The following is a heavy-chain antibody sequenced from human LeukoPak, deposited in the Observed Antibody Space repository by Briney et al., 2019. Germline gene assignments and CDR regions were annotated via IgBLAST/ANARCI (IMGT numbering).Heavy chain of an antibody. CDR1: GYSISSGYY. Sequence: PSETLSLTCAVSGYSISSGYYWGWIRQPPGKGLEWIGSIYHSGSTYYNPSLRSRVTISVDTSKNRFSLKLSSVTAADTAVYYCARGYYDILTGYSGYYFDYWGQGTLVTVSS. D-gene: IGHD3-9*01. V-gene: IGHV4-38-2*01. CDR2: IYHSGST. J-gene: IGHJ4*02. CDR3: ARGYYDILTGYSGYYFDY.